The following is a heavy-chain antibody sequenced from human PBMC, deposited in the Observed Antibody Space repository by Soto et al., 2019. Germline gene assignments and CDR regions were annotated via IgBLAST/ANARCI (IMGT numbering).Heavy chain of an antibody. J-gene: IGHJ3*02. D-gene: IGHD2-8*01. CDR1: GGSISSGDYY. V-gene: IGHV4-30-4*01. CDR2: IYYSGSN. CDR3: AREASTKRAFDI. Sequence: QVQLQESGPGLVKPSQTLSLTCTVSGGSISSGDYYWRWIRQPPGKGLEWSGYIYYSGSNYYNPSLRSRVTISVDTSKSQFSMKLSSVTAADTAVYYCAREASTKRAFDIWGQGTMVTVSS.